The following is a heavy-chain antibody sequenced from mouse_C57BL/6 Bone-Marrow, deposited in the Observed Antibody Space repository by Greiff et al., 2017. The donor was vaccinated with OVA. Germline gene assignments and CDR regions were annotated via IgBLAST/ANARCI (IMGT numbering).Heavy chain of an antibody. CDR2: IYPSDSET. J-gene: IGHJ2*01. V-gene: IGHV1-61*01. Sequence: QVQLQQPGAELVRPGSSVKLSCKASGYTFTSYWMDWVKQRPGQGLEWIGNIYPSDSETHYNQKFKDKATLTVDKSSSTAYMQLSSLTSEVSAVYYCARRWLLFFDYWGQGTTLTVSS. D-gene: IGHD2-3*01. CDR1: GYTFTSYW. CDR3: ARRWLLFFDY.